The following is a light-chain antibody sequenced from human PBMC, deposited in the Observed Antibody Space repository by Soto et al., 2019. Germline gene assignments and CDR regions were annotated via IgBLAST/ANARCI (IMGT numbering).Light chain of an antibody. Sequence: QSALTQPPSASGSPGQSVTISCTGTSSDVGGYNYVSWYQQHPGKAPKLMIYDVSKRPSGVPDRFSGSKSGNTASLTVSGLQAEDEADYYCSSYAGTNIHHVFGTGTKLTVL. V-gene: IGLV2-8*01. CDR1: SSDVGGYNY. J-gene: IGLJ1*01. CDR3: SSYAGTNIHHV. CDR2: DVS.